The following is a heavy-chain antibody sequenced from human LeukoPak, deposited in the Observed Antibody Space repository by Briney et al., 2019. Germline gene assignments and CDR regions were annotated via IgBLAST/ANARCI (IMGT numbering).Heavy chain of an antibody. D-gene: IGHD6-19*01. J-gene: IGHJ2*01. CDR2: ISGSGGST. Sequence: GGSLRLSCAASGFTFSSYAMSWVRQAPGKGLEWVSAISGSGGSTYYADSVKGRFTISRDNSKNTLYLQMNSLRAEDTAVYHCAKGQAVAGHWYFDLWGRGTSVTVSS. CDR1: GFTFSSYA. CDR3: AKGQAVAGHWYFDL. V-gene: IGHV3-23*01.